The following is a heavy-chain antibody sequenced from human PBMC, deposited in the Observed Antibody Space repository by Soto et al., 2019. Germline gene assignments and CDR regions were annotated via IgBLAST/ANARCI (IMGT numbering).Heavy chain of an antibody. J-gene: IGHJ4*02. CDR3: GRDLYYYDSSGYYSAIDY. V-gene: IGHV1-46*01. CDR2: INPSGGST. CDR1: GYTITSYY. D-gene: IGHD3-22*01. Sequence: ASVKVSCKASGYTITSYYMHWVRQAPGQGRECMGIINPSGGSTSYAQKFQGRVTMTRDTSTSTVYMELSSLRSEDTAVYYCGRDLYYYDSSGYYSAIDYWGQGTLVTVSS.